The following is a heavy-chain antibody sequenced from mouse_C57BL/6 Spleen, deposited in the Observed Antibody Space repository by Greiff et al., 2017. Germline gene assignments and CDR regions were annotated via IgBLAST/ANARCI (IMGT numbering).Heavy chain of an antibody. V-gene: IGHV1-50*01. Sequence: VQLQQPGAELVKPGASVKLSCKASGYTFTSYWMQWVKQRPGQGLEWIGEIDPSDSYTNYNQKFKGKATLTVDTSSSTAYMQLSSLTSEDSAVYYCARRGYYYGSSYDDYWGQGTTLTVSS. CDR2: IDPSDSYT. CDR1: GYTFTSYW. D-gene: IGHD1-1*01. CDR3: ARRGYYYGSSYDDY. J-gene: IGHJ2*01.